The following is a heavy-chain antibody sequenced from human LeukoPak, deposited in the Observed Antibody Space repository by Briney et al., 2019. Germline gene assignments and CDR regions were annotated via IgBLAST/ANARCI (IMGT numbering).Heavy chain of an antibody. CDR3: ARDWELEGSGFDY. CDR1: GFTFSSYA. D-gene: IGHD1-7*01. CDR2: ISGSGGCT. J-gene: IGHJ4*02. Sequence: RPGGSLRLSCAASGFTFSSYAMSWVRQAPGKGLEWVSAISGSGGCTYYADSVKGRFTISRDNSNNTLYLQMNSLRAEDTAVYYCARDWELEGSGFDYWGQGTLVIVSS. V-gene: IGHV3-23*01.